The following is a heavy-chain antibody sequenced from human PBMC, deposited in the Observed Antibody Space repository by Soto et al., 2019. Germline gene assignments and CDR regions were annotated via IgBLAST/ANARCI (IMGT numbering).Heavy chain of an antibody. CDR3: ARDEGYCGGDFLAQYFQH. D-gene: IGHD2-21*02. J-gene: IGHJ1*01. Sequence: SETLSLTCTVSGDSISTSYWTWIRQPPGKGLEWIGFIYYSGTTTYNPSLKSRATISVGTSKNQLSLNLNSVTAADTAVYYCARDEGYCGGDFLAQYFQHWGQGTPVTVYS. V-gene: IGHV4-59*01. CDR2: IYYSGTT. CDR1: GDSISTSY.